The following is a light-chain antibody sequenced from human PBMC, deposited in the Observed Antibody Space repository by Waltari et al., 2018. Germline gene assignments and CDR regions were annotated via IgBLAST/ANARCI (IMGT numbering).Light chain of an antibody. J-gene: IGKJ3*01. CDR2: SAS. V-gene: IGKV3-20*01. CDR3: QHYGSSLFT. Sequence: EVVLTQSPGTLSLSPGERVTLSCRASQSVSSNYLAWYQQKPGQAPRLLIYSASNKATGIPDRFSGSGSGTDFTLTISRLEPEDSAVYYCQHYGSSLFTFGPGTKVEIK. CDR1: QSVSSNY.